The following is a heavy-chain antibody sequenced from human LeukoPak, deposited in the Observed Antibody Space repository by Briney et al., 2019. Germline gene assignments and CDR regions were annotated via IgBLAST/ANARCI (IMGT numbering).Heavy chain of an antibody. D-gene: IGHD6-19*01. J-gene: IGHJ4*02. V-gene: IGHV3-48*01. CDR2: ISGSSNTI. CDR3: ARSSSGWYLFDY. Sequence: GGSLRLSCAASGFTFSTYRMNWVRQAPGKGLEWLSYISGSSNTIYYADSVKGRFTISRDNAKNSLFLHMNSLRAEDTAIYYCARSSSGWYLFDYWGQGTLGTVSS. CDR1: GFTFSTYR.